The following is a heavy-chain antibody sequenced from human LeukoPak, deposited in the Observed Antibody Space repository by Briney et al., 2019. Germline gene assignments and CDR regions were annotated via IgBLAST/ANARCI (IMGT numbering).Heavy chain of an antibody. CDR2: IYYSGST. CDR3: ARRNASGYESYFDY. V-gene: IGHV4-39*01. Sequence: SETLSLTCTVSGGSISSSSYYWGWIRQPPGKGLEWIGSIYYSGSTYYNPSLKSRVTISVDTSKNQFSLKLSSVTAADTAVYYCARRNASGYESYFDYWGQGTLVTVSS. CDR1: GGSISSSSYY. D-gene: IGHD5-12*01. J-gene: IGHJ4*02.